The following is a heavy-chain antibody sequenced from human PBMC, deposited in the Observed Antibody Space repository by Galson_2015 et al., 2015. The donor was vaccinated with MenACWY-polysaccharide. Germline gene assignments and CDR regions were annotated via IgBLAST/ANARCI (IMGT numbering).Heavy chain of an antibody. Sequence: LSLTCAQSGGSFSDYFWTWIRQAPGKGLEWLGEITVRGTTNYNPSLKSRATISVDTSRGQFSLTPTSVTAADTAVYYCARGLRQAWELSGQWGQGTLVIVSS. CDR2: ITVRGTT. J-gene: IGHJ4*02. CDR3: ARGLRQAWELSGQ. V-gene: IGHV4-34*01. CDR1: GGSFSDYF. D-gene: IGHD3-10*01.